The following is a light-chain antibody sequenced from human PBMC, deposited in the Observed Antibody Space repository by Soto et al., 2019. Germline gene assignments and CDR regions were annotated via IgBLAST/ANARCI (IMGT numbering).Light chain of an antibody. CDR1: QSISSS. CDR2: DAS. Sequence: EIVLTQSPATLSLSPGERATLSCRASQSISSSLAWYQQRPGQAPRLLIYDASSRATGIPARFSGSGSGTDFTLTISSLEAEDLAVYYCQQGSSWPRSFGGGTKVEIK. V-gene: IGKV3-11*01. J-gene: IGKJ4*01. CDR3: QQGSSWPRS.